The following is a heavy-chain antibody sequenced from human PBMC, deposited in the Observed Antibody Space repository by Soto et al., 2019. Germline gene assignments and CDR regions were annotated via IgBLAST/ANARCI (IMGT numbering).Heavy chain of an antibody. J-gene: IGHJ4*02. CDR2: LSYSVTP. CDR1: GVSISSYY. Sequence: PSETLSLTCTVSGVSISSYYWTWIRQPPGKGLEWLGHLSYSVTPKYNPSLESRVTISLDTSKNQLSLKVTSATAADTATYYCARVSIGGITAAGMDFWGQGTLVTVSS. V-gene: IGHV4-59*01. D-gene: IGHD6-13*01. CDR3: ARVSIGGITAAGMDF.